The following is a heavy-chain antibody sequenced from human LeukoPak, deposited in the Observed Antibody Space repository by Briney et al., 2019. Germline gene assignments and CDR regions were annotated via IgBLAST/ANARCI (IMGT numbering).Heavy chain of an antibody. V-gene: IGHV4-34*01. J-gene: IGHJ4*02. CDR2: INHSGST. CDR1: GGSFSGYY. Sequence: SETLSLTCAVYGGSFSGYYWSWIRQPPGKGLEWIGEINHSGSTNYNPSLKSRVTISVDTSKNQFSLKLSSVTAADTAVYYCARGLIVPSTIFDRWGQGALVNVSS. D-gene: IGHD3-9*01. CDR3: ARGLIVPSTIFDR.